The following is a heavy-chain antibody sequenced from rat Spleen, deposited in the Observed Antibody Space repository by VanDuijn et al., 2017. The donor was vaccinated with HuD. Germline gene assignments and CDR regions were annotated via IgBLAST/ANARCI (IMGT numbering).Heavy chain of an antibody. CDR1: GFTFSSSP. D-gene: IGHD1-6*01. CDR3: ARGGFFRY. J-gene: IGHJ2*01. CDR2: VSTGGGST. Sequence: EVQLVESGGGLVQPGGSLKLSCAASGFTFSSSPMAWVRQAPTKGLEWVATVSTGGGSTYYRDSVKGRFTISRDNAKSTLYLQMNSLRSEDTATYYCARGGFFRYWGQGVMVTVSS. V-gene: IGHV5-46*01.